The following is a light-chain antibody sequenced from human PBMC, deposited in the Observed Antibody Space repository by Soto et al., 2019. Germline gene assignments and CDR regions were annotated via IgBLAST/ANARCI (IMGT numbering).Light chain of an antibody. CDR1: QSVTSKY. Sequence: LSLLPGPLFWTQGERATLSSGACQSVTSKYLAWYQQKPGQAPRLLIYGVSTRAKDIPDRFIGSGSGTDFTLTISRLEPEDFAVYYCQHYVTSLSTFGQGTKVDIK. CDR2: GVS. CDR3: QHYVTSLST. V-gene: IGKV3-20*01. J-gene: IGKJ1*01.